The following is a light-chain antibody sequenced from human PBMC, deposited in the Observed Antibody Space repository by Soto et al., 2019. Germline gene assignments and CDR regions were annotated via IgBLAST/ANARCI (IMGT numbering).Light chain of an antibody. CDR3: ETSDSNTRL. CDR1: SGHSSYI. CDR2: VEGSGTY. J-gene: IGLJ2*01. Sequence: QSVLTQSSSASASLGSSVKLTCTLTSGHSSYIIAWHQQQPGKAPRYLMKVEGSGTYNKGSGVPDRFSGSSSGADRYLTISNLQSEDEADYYCETSDSNTRLFGGGTKVTVL. V-gene: IGLV4-60*03.